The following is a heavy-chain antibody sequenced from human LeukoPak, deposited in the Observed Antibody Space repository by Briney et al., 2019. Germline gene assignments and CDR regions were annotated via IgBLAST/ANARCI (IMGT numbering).Heavy chain of an antibody. J-gene: IGHJ4*02. CDR2: ISGSGGST. Sequence: GGTLRLSCAASGFTFSSYGMSWVRQAPGKGLEWVSAISGSGGSTYYADSVKGRFTISRDNSKNTLYLQMNSLRAEDTAVYYCAKDGPIRITMVRGAVDYWGQGTLVTVSS. CDR1: GFTFSSYG. CDR3: AKDGPIRITMVRGAVDY. D-gene: IGHD3-10*01. V-gene: IGHV3-23*01.